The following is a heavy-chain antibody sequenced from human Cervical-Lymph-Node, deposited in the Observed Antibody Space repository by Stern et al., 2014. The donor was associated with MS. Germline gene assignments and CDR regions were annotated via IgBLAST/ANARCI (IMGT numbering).Heavy chain of an antibody. CDR2: VWSDGSNK. Sequence: VQLVESGGGVVQPGRSLRLSCAASGFSFSAYGMNWVRQAPGKGLEWGAVVWSDGSNKYYPDSVRGRFTISRDNSKNTLDLQMNSLRAEDTAVYYCAKSLDFGGNSLDFWGQGTLVTVSS. CDR3: AKSLDFGGNSLDF. CDR1: GFSFSAYG. J-gene: IGHJ4*02. D-gene: IGHD4-23*01. V-gene: IGHV3-33*06.